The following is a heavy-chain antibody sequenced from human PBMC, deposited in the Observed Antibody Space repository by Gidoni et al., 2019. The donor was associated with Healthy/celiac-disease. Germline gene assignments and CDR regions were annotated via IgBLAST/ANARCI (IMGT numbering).Heavy chain of an antibody. J-gene: IGHJ4*02. Sequence: EVQLVESAGGLVQPGGSLRLSCAASGFTVSSNYMSWVRQAPGKGLEWVSVIYSGGSTYYADSVKGRFTISRDNSKNTLYLQMNSLRAEDTAVYYCARDSHVVPAANTRDYWGQGTLVTVSS. CDR1: GFTVSSNY. CDR2: IYSGGST. V-gene: IGHV3-66*02. CDR3: ARDSHVVPAANTRDY. D-gene: IGHD2-2*01.